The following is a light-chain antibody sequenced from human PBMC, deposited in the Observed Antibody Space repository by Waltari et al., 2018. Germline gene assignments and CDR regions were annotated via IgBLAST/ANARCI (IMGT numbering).Light chain of an antibody. V-gene: IGLV2-11*01. CDR2: DVS. J-gene: IGLJ2*01. Sequence: QSALTQPRSVSGSPGQSVTISCTGPSSDVGGYHYVSWHQQHPGKAPKVMIYDVSKRPSGVPDRFSGSKSGNTASLTISGLQAEDEADYYCSSYAGSYIFTVFGGGTKLTVL. CDR1: SSDVGGYHY. CDR3: SSYAGSYIFTV.